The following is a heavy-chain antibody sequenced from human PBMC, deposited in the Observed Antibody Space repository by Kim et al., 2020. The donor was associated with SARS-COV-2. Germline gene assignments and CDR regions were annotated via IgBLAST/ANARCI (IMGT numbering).Heavy chain of an antibody. CDR3: ARVSYGSGSYFFDY. Sequence: DSVKGRFTISRDNAKNSLYLQMNSLRAEDTAVYYCARVSYGSGSYFFDYWGQGTLVTVSS. V-gene: IGHV3-11*05. J-gene: IGHJ4*02. D-gene: IGHD3-10*01.